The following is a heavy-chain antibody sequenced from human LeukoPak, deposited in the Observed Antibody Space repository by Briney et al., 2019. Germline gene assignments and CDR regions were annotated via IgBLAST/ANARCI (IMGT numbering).Heavy chain of an antibody. D-gene: IGHD3-9*01. V-gene: IGHV1-18*01. CDR1: GYTFTSYG. CDR2: ISAYNGNT. J-gene: IGHJ4*02. CDR3: AREGGDYDILTGYLN. Sequence: ASVKVSCKASGYTFTSYGISWVRQAPGQGLERMGWISAYNGNTNYAQKLQGRVTMTTDTSTSTAYMELRSLRSDDTAVYYCAREGGDYDILTGYLNWGQGTLVTVSS.